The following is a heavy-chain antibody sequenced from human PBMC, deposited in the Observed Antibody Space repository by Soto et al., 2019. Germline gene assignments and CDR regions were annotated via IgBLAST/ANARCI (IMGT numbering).Heavy chain of an antibody. D-gene: IGHD2-2*01. CDR2: ISAYNGNT. Sequence: ASVKVSCKASGYTFTSYGISWVRQAPRQGLEWMGWISAYNGNTNYAQKLQGRVTTTTDTSTSTAYMELRSLRSDDTAVYYCARVRGDIVVVPAATRYHYYLMDVWGRG. V-gene: IGHV1-18*01. CDR1: GYTFTSYG. J-gene: IGHJ6*02. CDR3: ARVRGDIVVVPAATRYHYYLMDV.